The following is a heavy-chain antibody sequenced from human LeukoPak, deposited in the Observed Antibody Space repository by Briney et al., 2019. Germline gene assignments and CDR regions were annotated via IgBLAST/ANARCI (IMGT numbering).Heavy chain of an antibody. CDR1: GFTFSAYA. Sequence: GGSLRLSCEASGFTFSAYAMTWVRQAPGQGLEWVSSIGSDNKPHYSESVKGRFAISRDNSKSMLFLQLNSLRAEDTALYYCARGRYCTSTSCSHFDYWGQGTLVTVSS. CDR2: IGSDNKP. D-gene: IGHD2-2*01. CDR3: ARGRYCTSTSCSHFDY. V-gene: IGHV3-23*05. J-gene: IGHJ4*02.